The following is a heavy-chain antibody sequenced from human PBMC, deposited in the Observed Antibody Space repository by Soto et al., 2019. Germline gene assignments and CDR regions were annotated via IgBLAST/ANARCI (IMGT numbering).Heavy chain of an antibody. D-gene: IGHD6-19*01. V-gene: IGHV3-30-3*01. CDR2: ISYDGSNK. CDR3: AREPLYSSGCNDY. J-gene: IGHJ4*02. CDR1: GFTFSSYA. Sequence: QVQLVESGGGVVQPGRSLRLSCAASGFTFSSYAMHWVRQAPGKGLEWVAVISYDGSNKYYADSVKGRFTISRDNSKNTLYLQMNSLRAEDTAVYYCAREPLYSSGCNDYWGQGTLVTVSS.